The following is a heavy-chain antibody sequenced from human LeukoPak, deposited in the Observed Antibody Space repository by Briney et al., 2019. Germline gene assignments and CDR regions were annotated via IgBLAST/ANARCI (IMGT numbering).Heavy chain of an antibody. V-gene: IGHV1-8*01. CDR2: MNPNSGNT. J-gene: IGHJ6*03. CDR1: GYTFTSYD. D-gene: IGHD5-12*01. Sequence: ASVKASCKASGYTFTSYDINWVRQATGQGLEWMGWMNPNSGNTGYAQKFQGRVTMTRNTSISTAYMELSSLGSEDTAVYYCARVYSGYDFGYYYYMDVWGKGTTVTVSS. CDR3: ARVYSGYDFGYYYYMDV.